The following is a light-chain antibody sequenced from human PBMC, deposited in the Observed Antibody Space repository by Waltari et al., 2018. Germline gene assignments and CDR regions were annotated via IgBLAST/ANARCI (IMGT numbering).Light chain of an antibody. J-gene: IGLJ3*02. CDR2: VNSDGSH. Sequence: LVLTQSPSASASLGASVKLTCTLSSGYSSNVIAWLQQQPGKGPRYLMKVNSDGSHRKGDDIPDRCSASNSGTEYYLPISSLQSEDEADYYCQTGGHGTWVFGGGTKLTVL. CDR3: QTGGHGTWV. CDR1: SGYSSNV. V-gene: IGLV4-69*01.